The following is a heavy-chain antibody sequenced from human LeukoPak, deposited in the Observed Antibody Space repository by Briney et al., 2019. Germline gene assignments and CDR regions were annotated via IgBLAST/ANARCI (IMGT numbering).Heavy chain of an antibody. D-gene: IGHD1-26*01. J-gene: IGHJ4*02. CDR2: IYHSGST. CDR1: GGSISSSNW. CDR3: ARGGGWRGYFDY. V-gene: IGHV4-4*02. Sequence: SETLSLTCAVSGGSISSSNWWSWVRQPPGKGLEWIGEIYHSGSTNYNPSLKSRVTISVDTSKNQFSLKLSSVTAADTAVYYCARGGGWRGYFDYWGQGTLVTVSS.